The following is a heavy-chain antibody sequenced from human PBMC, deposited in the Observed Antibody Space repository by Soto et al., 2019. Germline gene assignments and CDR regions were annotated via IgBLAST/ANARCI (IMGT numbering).Heavy chain of an antibody. CDR1: GFTVSSNY. CDR2: IYSGGST. Sequence: EVQLVESGGGLVQPGGSLRLSCAASGFTVSSNYMSWVRQAPGKGLEWVSVIYSGGSTYYADSVKGRFTISRDNSKNTLYLQMNSLRAEDTAVYYCARATNYDILTGYDYGMDVWGQGTTVTVSS. J-gene: IGHJ6*02. D-gene: IGHD3-9*01. V-gene: IGHV3-66*01. CDR3: ARATNYDILTGYDYGMDV.